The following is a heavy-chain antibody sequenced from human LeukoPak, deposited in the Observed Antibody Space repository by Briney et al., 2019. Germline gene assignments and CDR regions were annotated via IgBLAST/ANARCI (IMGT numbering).Heavy chain of an antibody. J-gene: IGHJ4*02. CDR2: INPSGGST. Sequence: ASVRVSCEASGYSFTNYYMHWVRQAPGQGLEWMGMINPSGGSTTYAQKFQGRVTMTRDMSTSTVYMELSSLTSEDTAVYYCASTRGYYFDYWGQGTLVTVSS. D-gene: IGHD3-3*01. CDR3: ASTRGYYFDY. CDR1: GYSFTNYY. V-gene: IGHV1-46*01.